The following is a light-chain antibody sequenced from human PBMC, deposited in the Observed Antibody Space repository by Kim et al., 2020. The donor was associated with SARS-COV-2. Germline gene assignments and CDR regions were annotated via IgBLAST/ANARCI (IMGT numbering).Light chain of an antibody. CDR2: EVN. V-gene: IGLV2-8*01. J-gene: IGLJ1*01. CDR1: SSDVGDYNY. CDR3: SSYVGNNNFV. Sequence: GQSDTIACTGTSSDVGDYNYGSWYQQHPGKAPKLIIYEVNKRPAGIPDRFSGSTSGNTASLTVSGLQAEDEADYYCSSYVGNNNFVFGLGTKVTVL.